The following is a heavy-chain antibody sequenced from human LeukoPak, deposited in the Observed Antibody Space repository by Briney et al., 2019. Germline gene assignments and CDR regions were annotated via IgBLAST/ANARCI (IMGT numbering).Heavy chain of an antibody. J-gene: IGHJ4*02. V-gene: IGHV3-53*01. D-gene: IGHD1-14*01. Sequence: PGGSLRLSCAASGFSVSSNYMSWVRQAPGKGLEWVSVIFGGGSTYYADSVKGRLTISRDNSKNTLYLQMNSLRAEDTAVYYCARGGSSGTAYFDYWGQGTLVTVSS. CDR1: GFSVSSNY. CDR2: IFGGGST. CDR3: ARGGSSGTAYFDY.